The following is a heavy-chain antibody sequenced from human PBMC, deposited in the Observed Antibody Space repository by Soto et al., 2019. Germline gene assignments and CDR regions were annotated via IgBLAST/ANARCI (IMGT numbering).Heavy chain of an antibody. D-gene: IGHD5-18*01. CDR1: GFTFIRYG. V-gene: IGHV3-33*01. J-gene: IGHJ4*02. CDR2: IWYDGSNK. CDR3: ARDHYGRGFSSGAFDS. Sequence: PGGSLRLSCAASGFTFIRYGMHWVLQAPCKGLEWVAVIWYDGSNKYYADSVKGRFTISRDNSKNTLYLQMNSLRAEDTAVYYCARDHYGRGFSSGAFDSWGQGTPVTVSS.